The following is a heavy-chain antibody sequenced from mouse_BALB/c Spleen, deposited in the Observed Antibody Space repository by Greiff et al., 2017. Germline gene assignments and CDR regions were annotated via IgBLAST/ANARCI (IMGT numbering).Heavy chain of an antibody. CDR3: ARYYGYFDY. J-gene: IGHJ2*01. D-gene: IGHD1-1*01. V-gene: IGHV5-6-3*01. CDR1: GFTFSSYG. Sequence: EVKLVESGGGLVQPGGSLKLSCAASGFTFSSYGMSWVRQTPDKRLELVATINSNGGSTYYPDSVKGRFTISRDNAKNTLYLQMSSLKSEDTAMYYCARYYGYFDYWGQGTTLTVSS. CDR2: INSNGGST.